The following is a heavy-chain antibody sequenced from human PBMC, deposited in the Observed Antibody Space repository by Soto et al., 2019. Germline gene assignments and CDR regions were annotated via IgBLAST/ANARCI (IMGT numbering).Heavy chain of an antibody. D-gene: IGHD2-2*01. V-gene: IGHV5-51*01. CDR1: GYSFTSYW. CDR2: IYPGDSDT. Sequence: GESLKISCKGSGYSFTSYWIGWVRQMPGKGLEWMGIIYPGDSDTRYSPSFQGQVTISADKSISTAYLQWSSLKASDTAMYYCARPSCSSTSCYYHFDYWGQGTLVTVSS. J-gene: IGHJ4*02. CDR3: ARPSCSSTSCYYHFDY.